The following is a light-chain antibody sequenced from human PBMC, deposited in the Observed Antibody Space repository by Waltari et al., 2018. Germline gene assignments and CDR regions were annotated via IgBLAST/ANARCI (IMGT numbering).Light chain of an antibody. J-gene: IGLJ2*01. CDR1: SGHSNYA. CDR2: LNSDGRQ. Sequence: QLVLTQSPSSSASLGAAVNLTCTLSSGHSNYAIAWHQQQPEKGPRYVMILNSDGRQSQGDGIPDRFSGSSSGAERHLTISSLQSEDEADYFCQTWATGIVVFGGGTKLTVL. CDR3: QTWATGIVV. V-gene: IGLV4-69*02.